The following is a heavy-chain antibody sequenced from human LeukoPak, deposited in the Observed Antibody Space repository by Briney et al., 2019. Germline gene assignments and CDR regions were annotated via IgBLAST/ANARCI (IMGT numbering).Heavy chain of an antibody. Sequence: SETLSLTCTVSGGSISSYYWSWIRQPPGKGLEWIGYIYYSGSTNYNPSLKSRVAMSVDTSNNQFFLRLISVTAADTALYYCARGRFELPYWGQGTLVTVSS. J-gene: IGHJ4*02. CDR2: IYYSGST. CDR1: GGSISSYY. CDR3: ARGRFELPY. D-gene: IGHD2-15*01. V-gene: IGHV4-59*01.